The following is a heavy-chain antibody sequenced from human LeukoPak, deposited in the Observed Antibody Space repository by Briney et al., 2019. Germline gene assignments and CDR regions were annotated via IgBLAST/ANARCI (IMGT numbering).Heavy chain of an antibody. CDR3: ARVDCSSTSCYLPRLGWFDP. CDR2: IYYSGSM. V-gene: IGHV4-59*01. CDR1: GGSISSYF. J-gene: IGHJ5*02. Sequence: PSETLSLTCTVSGGSISSYFWSWIRQPPGKGLEWIGYIYYSGSMNYNPSLRSRVTMSVDTPKNQISLRLTSVTAADTAVYYCARVDCSSTSCYLPRLGWFDPWGQGTLVTVSS. D-gene: IGHD2-2*01.